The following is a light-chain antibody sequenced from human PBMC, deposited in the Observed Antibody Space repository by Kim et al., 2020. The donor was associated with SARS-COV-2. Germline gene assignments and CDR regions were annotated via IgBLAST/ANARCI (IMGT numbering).Light chain of an antibody. J-gene: IGLJ3*02. V-gene: IGLV2-14*04. Sequence: PGQSITISCTGTSSDVGGYNYVSWYQQHPGKAPKLMIYDVSKRPSGVSNRFSGSKSGNTASLTISGLQAEDGADYYCSSYTSSSTLFGGGTQLTVL. CDR1: SSDVGGYNY. CDR3: SSYTSSSTL. CDR2: DVS.